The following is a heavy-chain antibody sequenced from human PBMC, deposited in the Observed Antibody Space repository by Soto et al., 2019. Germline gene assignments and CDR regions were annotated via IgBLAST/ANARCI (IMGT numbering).Heavy chain of an antibody. V-gene: IGHV4-34*01. CDR2: INHSGST. D-gene: IGHD3-10*01. Sequence: SETLSLTCAVYGGSFSGYYWSWIRQPPGKGLEWIGEINHSGSTNYNPSLKSRVTISVDTSKNQFSLKLSSVTAADTAVYYCARGPAPENYYGSGRHQGGYYYYYMDVWGKGTTVTVSS. J-gene: IGHJ6*03. CDR1: GGSFSGYY. CDR3: ARGPAPENYYGSGRHQGGYYYYYMDV.